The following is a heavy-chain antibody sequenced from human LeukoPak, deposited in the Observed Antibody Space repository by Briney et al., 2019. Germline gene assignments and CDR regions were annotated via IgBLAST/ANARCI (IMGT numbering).Heavy chain of an antibody. J-gene: IGHJ6*03. D-gene: IGHD3-10*01. CDR3: AREGYGSGSYFAYYYYMDV. CDR2: INPSGGST. Sequence: ASVKVSCKASGYTFTSYYVHWVRQAPGQGLEWMGIINPSGGSTSYAQKFQGRVTMTRDMSTSTVYMELSSLRSEDTAVYYCAREGYGSGSYFAYYYYMDVWGKGTTVTVSS. CDR1: GYTFTSYY. V-gene: IGHV1-46*01.